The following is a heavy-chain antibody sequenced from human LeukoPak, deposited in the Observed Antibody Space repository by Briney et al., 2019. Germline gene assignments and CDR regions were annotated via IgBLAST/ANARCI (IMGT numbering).Heavy chain of an antibody. J-gene: IGHJ4*02. CDR1: GGSISSSSYY. CDR2: IYYSGST. D-gene: IGHD3-22*01. V-gene: IGHV4-39*07. Sequence: PSETLSLTCTVSGGSISSSSYYWGWIRQPPGKGLEWIGSIYYSGSTYYNPSLKSRVTISVDTSKNQFSLKLSSVTAADTAVYYCARGPDYYDSSGYRGPFDYWGQGTLVTVSS. CDR3: ARGPDYYDSSGYRGPFDY.